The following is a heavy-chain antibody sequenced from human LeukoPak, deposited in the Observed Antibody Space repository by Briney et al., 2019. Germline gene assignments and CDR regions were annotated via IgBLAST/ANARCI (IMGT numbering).Heavy chain of an antibody. J-gene: IGHJ3*02. CDR1: GGSIISYY. D-gene: IGHD3-22*01. V-gene: IGHV4-59*01. CDR2: IYYSGST. Sequence: PSETLSLTCTVSGGSIISYYWSWIRQPPGKGLEWIGYIYYSGSTNYNPSLKSRVTISVDTSKNQFSLKLSSVTAADTAVYYCARDSLLYYYDSSGYISHAFDIWGQGTMVTVSS. CDR3: ARDSLLYYYDSSGYISHAFDI.